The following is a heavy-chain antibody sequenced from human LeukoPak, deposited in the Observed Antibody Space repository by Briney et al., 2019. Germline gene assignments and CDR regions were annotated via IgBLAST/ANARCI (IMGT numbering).Heavy chain of an antibody. CDR2: ISGSGGST. D-gene: IGHD1-26*01. CDR3: AKDRFSGSYQAY. CDR1: GFTFSSYA. V-gene: IGHV3-23*01. J-gene: IGHJ4*02. Sequence: GSLRLSCAASGFTFSSYAMSWVRQAPGKGLEWVSAISGSGGSTYYADSVKGRFTISRDNSKNTLYLQMNSLRAEDTAVYYCAKDRFSGSYQAYWGQGTLVTVSS.